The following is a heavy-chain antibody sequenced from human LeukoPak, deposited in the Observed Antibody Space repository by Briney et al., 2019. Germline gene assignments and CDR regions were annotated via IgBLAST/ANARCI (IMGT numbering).Heavy chain of an antibody. CDR1: GYTFTGYY. D-gene: IGHD3-10*01. CDR3: ARAPPSGGYTHWFDP. CDR2: INPNSGGT. Sequence: ASVKVSCKASGYTFTGYYMHWVRQAPGHGLEWMGWINPNSGGTNYAQKFQGRVTMTRDTSISTAYMELSRLRTDHTTVYYCARAPPSGGYTHWFDPWGQGTLVTVSS. J-gene: IGHJ5*02. V-gene: IGHV1-2*02.